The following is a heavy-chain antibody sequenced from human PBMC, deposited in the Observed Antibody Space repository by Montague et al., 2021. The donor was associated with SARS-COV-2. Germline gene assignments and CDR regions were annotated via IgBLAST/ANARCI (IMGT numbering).Heavy chain of an antibody. J-gene: IGHJ4*02. CDR2: VHDIESS. V-gene: IGHV4-59*11. CDR1: GGSISRHF. Sequence: SKTLSLTCTVSGGSISRHFWNWIRQTPGKGLEWMGYVHDIESSIYNPSLQSRITILLDTPKNQFSLRLNAVTAADTAVYYCARVTLGGRDGRTRQYDGLDSWGQGILVTVSS. D-gene: IGHD3-16*01. CDR3: ARVTLGGRDGRTRQYDGLDS.